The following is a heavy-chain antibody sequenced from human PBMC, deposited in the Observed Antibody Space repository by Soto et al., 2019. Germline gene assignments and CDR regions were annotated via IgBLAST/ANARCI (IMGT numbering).Heavy chain of an antibody. J-gene: IGHJ4*02. CDR2: IYYSGST. Sequence: TLALTCTVSRGSISSGGYYWSWIRQHPGKGLEWIGYIYYSGSTYYNPSLKSRVTISVDTSKNQFSLKLSSVTAADTAVYYCARCSVRPYFDYWGQGTLVTVSS. CDR3: ARCSVRPYFDY. D-gene: IGHD3-10*02. CDR1: RGSISSGGYY. V-gene: IGHV4-31*03.